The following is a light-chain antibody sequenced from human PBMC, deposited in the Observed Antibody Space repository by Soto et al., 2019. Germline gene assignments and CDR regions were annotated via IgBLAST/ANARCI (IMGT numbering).Light chain of an antibody. J-gene: IGKJ5*01. Sequence: VLTQSPGTLSLSPGERATLSCRATESISSSYLAWYQQKPGQAPRLLIYGASSRATGIPDRFSGSGSGTDFTLTISRLEPEDFAVYYCQQYGSSPTITFGQGTRLEIK. V-gene: IGKV3-20*01. CDR3: QQYGSSPTIT. CDR2: GAS. CDR1: ESISSSY.